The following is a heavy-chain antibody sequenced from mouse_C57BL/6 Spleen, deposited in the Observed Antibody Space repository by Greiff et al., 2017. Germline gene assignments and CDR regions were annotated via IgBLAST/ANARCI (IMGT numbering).Heavy chain of an antibody. J-gene: IGHJ2*01. Sequence: EVMLVESEGGLVQPGSSMKLSCTASGFTFSDYYMAWVRQVPEKGLEWVANINYDGSSTYYLDSLKSRFIISRNNAKNILYLQMRSQKSEDTATYYCARDEEKGYFDDWGQGTTLTVSS. CDR1: GFTFSDYY. CDR2: INYDGSST. CDR3: ARDEEKGYFDD. V-gene: IGHV5-16*01.